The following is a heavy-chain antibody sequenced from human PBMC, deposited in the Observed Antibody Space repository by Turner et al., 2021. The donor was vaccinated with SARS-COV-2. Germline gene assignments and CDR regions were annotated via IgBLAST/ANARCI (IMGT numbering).Heavy chain of an antibody. D-gene: IGHD3-10*01. Sequence: LQLQESGPGLVKPSETLSPTCTVPGGSISSSNYYWGWIRQPPGKGLEWIGCIYYSGSTYYNPSLKSRVTISVDTSKNQFSLKLSSVTAADTAVYYCARLLNPGSYYYYYYGMDVWGQGTTVTVSS. CDR2: IYYSGST. J-gene: IGHJ6*02. CDR1: GGSISSSNYY. CDR3: ARLLNPGSYYYYYYGMDV. V-gene: IGHV4-39*01.